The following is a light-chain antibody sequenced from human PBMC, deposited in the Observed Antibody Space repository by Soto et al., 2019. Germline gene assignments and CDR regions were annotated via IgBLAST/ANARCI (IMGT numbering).Light chain of an antibody. CDR1: QSVSSNF. CDR3: QQYSTSSPLYT. Sequence: EIVLTQSPGTLSLSPGERATLFCRASQSVSSNFLAWYQQKPGQAPMLLIYNASRRAAGIPDRFSGSGCGTDFTLTISRLEPEDFAVYYCQQYSTSSPLYTFGQGTKLEIK. CDR2: NAS. J-gene: IGKJ2*01. V-gene: IGKV3-20*01.